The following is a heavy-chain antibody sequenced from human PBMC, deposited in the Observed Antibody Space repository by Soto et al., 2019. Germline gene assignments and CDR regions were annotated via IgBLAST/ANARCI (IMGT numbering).Heavy chain of an antibody. J-gene: IGHJ6*02. CDR1: GFTFSSYS. CDR2: ISSSSSYI. CDR3: ARDYQSSSRPGMDV. V-gene: IGHV3-21*01. D-gene: IGHD6-6*01. Sequence: PGGSLRLSCAASGFTFSSYSMNWVRQAPGKGLEWVSSISSSSSYIHYADSVKGRFTISRDNAKNSLYLQMNSLRAEDTAVYYCARDYQSSSRPGMDVWGQGTTVTVSS.